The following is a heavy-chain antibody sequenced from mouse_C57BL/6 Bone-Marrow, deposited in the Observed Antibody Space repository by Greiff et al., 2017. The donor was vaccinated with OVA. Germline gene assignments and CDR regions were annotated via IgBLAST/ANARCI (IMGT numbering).Heavy chain of an antibody. CDR2: INPYNGGT. CDR3: GGAPCYSNYFY. V-gene: IGHV1-19*01. Sequence: EVQLQQSGPVLVKPGASVKMSCKASGYTFTDYYMNWVKQSHGKSLEWIGVINPYNGGTSYNQKFKGKATLTVDKSSRTAYMELNSLTSEDSAVYSCGGAPCYSNYFYGGQGTLVTVSA. D-gene: IGHD2-5*01. J-gene: IGHJ3*01. CDR1: GYTFTDYY.